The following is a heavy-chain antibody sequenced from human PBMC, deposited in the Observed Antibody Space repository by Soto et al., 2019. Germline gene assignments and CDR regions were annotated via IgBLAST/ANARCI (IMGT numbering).Heavy chain of an antibody. CDR1: GGSISSSSYY. CDR2: IYYSGST. J-gene: IGHJ5*02. CDR3: ARHGTRASIVVVHHAPNWFDP. V-gene: IGHV4-39*01. D-gene: IGHD2-15*01. Sequence: SETLALTCTVSGGSISSSSYYGVWIRQPPGKGLERILSIYYSGSTYYNPSLKSRFTISVDTSKNQFSLKLSPVTAADTAVYYCARHGTRASIVVVHHAPNWFDPWGQGTLVTVSS.